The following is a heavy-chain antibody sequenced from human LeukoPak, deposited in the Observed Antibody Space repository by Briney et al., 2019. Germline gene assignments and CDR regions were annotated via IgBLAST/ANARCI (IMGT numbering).Heavy chain of an antibody. D-gene: IGHD3-22*01. CDR1: GFTFSNAW. CDR2: IKSKTDGGTT. J-gene: IGHJ4*02. Sequence: PGGSLRLSCAASGFTFSNAWMSWVRQAPGKGLEWVGRIKSKTDGGTTDYAAPVKGRFTISRDDSKNTLYLQMNSLRTEDTAVYYCTTAMTYYYDSSGYYYSFDYWGQGTLVTVSS. V-gene: IGHV3-15*01. CDR3: TTAMTYYYDSSGYYYSFDY.